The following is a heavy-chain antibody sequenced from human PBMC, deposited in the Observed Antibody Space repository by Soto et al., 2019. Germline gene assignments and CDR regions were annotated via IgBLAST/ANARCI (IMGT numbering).Heavy chain of an antibody. J-gene: IGHJ4*02. Sequence: PSETLSLTCTVSGGSISNYYCNWIRQPAGKGLEWIGRIDTSGSTNYNPSLKSRVTMSVDTSKQEFSLKWSSVTAADTALYYCARGGQDFWSGPFDYWGRGALVTVSS. CDR2: IDTSGST. D-gene: IGHD3-3*01. CDR3: ARGGQDFWSGPFDY. V-gene: IGHV4-4*07. CDR1: GGSISNYY.